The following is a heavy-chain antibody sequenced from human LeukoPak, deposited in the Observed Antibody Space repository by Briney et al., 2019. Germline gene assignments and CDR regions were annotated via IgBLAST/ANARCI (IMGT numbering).Heavy chain of an antibody. J-gene: IGHJ4*02. CDR1: EFIFSSYG. Sequence: GTSLRLSCLASEFIFSSYGMHWVRQAPGKGLEWVAVIWHDGSNKYYADSVKGRFTISRDNSKNTLYLQMNSLRAEDTAVYYCARVRDGYNPFDHWGQGTLVTVSS. D-gene: IGHD5-24*01. V-gene: IGHV3-33*01. CDR3: ARVRDGYNPFDH. CDR2: IWHDGSNK.